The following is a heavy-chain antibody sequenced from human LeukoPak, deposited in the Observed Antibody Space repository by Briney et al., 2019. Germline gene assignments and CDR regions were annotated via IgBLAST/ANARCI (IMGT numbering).Heavy chain of an antibody. Sequence: AASVRVSCKASGYTFGDFYMHWVRQAPGQGLEWMGWINPNTGGTRFAQKFQGRVTMSRDTSITTTYMELSGLRSDDTAVFYCARSFYYDGTRSAKKYFDYWGQGTLVTVSS. D-gene: IGHD3-22*01. J-gene: IGHJ4*02. CDR1: GYTFGDFY. CDR2: INPNTGGT. CDR3: ARSFYYDGTRSAKKYFDY. V-gene: IGHV1-2*02.